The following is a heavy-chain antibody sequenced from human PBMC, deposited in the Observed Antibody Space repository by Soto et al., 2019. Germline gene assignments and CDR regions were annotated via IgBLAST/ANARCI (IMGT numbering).Heavy chain of an antibody. D-gene: IGHD3-22*01. J-gene: IGHJ5*02. CDR3: ARVGPWAPYYYDSSPYTFENWFDP. V-gene: IGHV4-38-2*01. Sequence: SETLSLTCAVSGYSISSGYYWGWLRQPPGKGLGCFGSIYNGGGTYYTPSLNSRVTLSIDMTNNHVSLILNSVTAADTAVYYCARVGPWAPYYYDSSPYTFENWFDPWGQGTLVTVSS. CDR2: IYNGGGT. CDR1: GYSISSGYY.